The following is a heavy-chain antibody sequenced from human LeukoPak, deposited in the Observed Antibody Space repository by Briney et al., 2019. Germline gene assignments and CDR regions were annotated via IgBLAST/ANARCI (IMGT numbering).Heavy chain of an antibody. J-gene: IGHJ4*02. CDR2: IYYSGST. CDR3: ARTAGYSSGWYGY. D-gene: IGHD6-19*01. V-gene: IGHV4-59*02. CDR1: SGSVSGYY. Sequence: SETLSLTCTVSSGSVSGYYWSWIRQPPGKGLEWIGNIYYSGSTNYNPSLKSRVTISVDTSRSQFSLNLSSVTAADTAVYYCARTAGYSSGWYGYWGQGTLVTVSS.